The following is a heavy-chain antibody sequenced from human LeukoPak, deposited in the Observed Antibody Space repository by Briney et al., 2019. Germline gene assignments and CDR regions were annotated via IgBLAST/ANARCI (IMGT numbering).Heavy chain of an antibody. CDR1: GYTFTSYG. Sequence: ASVKVSCKASGYTFTSYGISWVRQAPGQGLEWMGWINAYNGNTLYVQKLQGRVTMTTDTSTTTAYMELRSLRSDDTAVYFCARDRRRYCSGGSCSDAFDIWGQGTMVTVSS. CDR2: INAYNGNT. J-gene: IGHJ3*02. V-gene: IGHV1-18*04. D-gene: IGHD2-15*01. CDR3: ARDRRRYCSGGSCSDAFDI.